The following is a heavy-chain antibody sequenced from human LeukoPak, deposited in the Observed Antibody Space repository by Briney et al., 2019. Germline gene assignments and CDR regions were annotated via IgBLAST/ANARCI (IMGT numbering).Heavy chain of an antibody. D-gene: IGHD2-15*01. CDR1: GFTFSSYD. Sequence: QSGGSLRLSCAASGFTFSSYDMHWVRQATGKGLEWVSAIGTAGDTYYPGSVKGRFTISRENAKNSLYLQMNSLRAEDTAVYYCARMLASYGMDVWGQGTTVTVSS. J-gene: IGHJ6*02. CDR3: ARMLASYGMDV. V-gene: IGHV3-13*01. CDR2: IGTAGDT.